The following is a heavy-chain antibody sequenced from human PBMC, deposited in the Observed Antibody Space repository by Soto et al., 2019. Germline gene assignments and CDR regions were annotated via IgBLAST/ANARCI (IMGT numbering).Heavy chain of an antibody. CDR3: AKEITIFGVAPRGFVP. D-gene: IGHD3-3*01. J-gene: IGHJ5*02. CDR2: ISGSGGST. Sequence: GGSLRLSCAASGFTFSSYAMSWVRQAPGKGLEWVSAISGSGGSTYYANSVKGRFTISRDNSKNTLYLQMNSLRAEDTAVYYCAKEITIFGVAPRGFVPWGQGTLVTVST. CDR1: GFTFSSYA. V-gene: IGHV3-23*01.